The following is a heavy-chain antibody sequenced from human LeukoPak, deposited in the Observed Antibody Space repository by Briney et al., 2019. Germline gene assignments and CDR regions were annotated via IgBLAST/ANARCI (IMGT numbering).Heavy chain of an antibody. J-gene: IGHJ6*03. CDR3: ARGTTVTTYYYYYMDV. CDR1: GYTLTELS. CDR2: FDPEDGET. Sequence: ASVKVSCKVSGYTLTELSMHWVRQAPGKGLEWMGGFDPEDGETIYAQKFQGRVTMTEDTSTDTAYMELSSLRSEDTAVYYCARGTTVTTYYYYYMDVWGKGTTVTVSS. V-gene: IGHV1-24*01. D-gene: IGHD4-11*01.